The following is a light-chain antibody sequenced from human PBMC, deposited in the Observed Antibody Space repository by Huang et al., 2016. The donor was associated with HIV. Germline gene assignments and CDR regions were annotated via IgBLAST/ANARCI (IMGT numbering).Light chain of an antibody. CDR1: QSVSTN. CDR3: QQYNKWPLIT. Sequence: EIVMTQSPATLSLSPGERATLSCRASQSVSTNLAWYQQKPGQAPRLLIYGASTRATGISPRFSGSGSVTEFTLTISSLQSEDFAVYYCQQYNKWPLITFGQGTRLEMK. V-gene: IGKV3-15*01. J-gene: IGKJ5*01. CDR2: GAS.